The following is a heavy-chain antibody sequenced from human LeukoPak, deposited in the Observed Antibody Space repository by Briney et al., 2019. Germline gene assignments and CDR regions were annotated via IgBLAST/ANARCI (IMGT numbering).Heavy chain of an antibody. CDR2: INPSGGST. J-gene: IGHJ6*02. Sequence: ASVKVSCKASGYTFTSYYMHWVRQAPGQGLEWMGIINPSGGSTSYAQKFQGRVTMTRDTSTSTVYMELSSLRSEDTAVYYCARNPEGYCTNGVCPTYYYYGMDVWGQGTTVTVSS. D-gene: IGHD2-8*01. CDR1: GYTFTSYY. CDR3: ARNPEGYCTNGVCPTYYYYGMDV. V-gene: IGHV1-46*01.